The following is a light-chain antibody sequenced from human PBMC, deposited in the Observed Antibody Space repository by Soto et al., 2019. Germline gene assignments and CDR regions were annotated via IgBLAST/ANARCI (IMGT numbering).Light chain of an antibody. Sequence: DIVMTQTPLSAPVTLGQPASISCTSSQSLVHSDGNTYLSWLQQRPGQPPRLLVYKISHRFSGVPDRFTGTGAGTHFTLKISRVEAEDVGTYYCMQSAEFPLTLGGGTKVDIK. CDR2: KIS. CDR1: QSLVHSDGNTY. CDR3: MQSAEFPLT. J-gene: IGKJ4*01. V-gene: IGKV2-24*01.